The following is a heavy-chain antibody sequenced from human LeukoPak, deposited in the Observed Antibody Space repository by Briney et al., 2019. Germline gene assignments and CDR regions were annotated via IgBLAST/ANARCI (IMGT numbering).Heavy chain of an antibody. V-gene: IGHV3-23*01. CDR2: ISGSGGST. CDR1: GFTFSSYG. Sequence: GGSLRLSCAASGFTFSSYGMSWVRQAPGKGLEWVSAISGSGGSTYYADSVKGRFTISRDNAKNTLYLQMNSLRAEDTAVYYCAKDYVVGVAYNWFDPWGQGTLVTVSS. D-gene: IGHD1-26*01. J-gene: IGHJ5*02. CDR3: AKDYVVGVAYNWFDP.